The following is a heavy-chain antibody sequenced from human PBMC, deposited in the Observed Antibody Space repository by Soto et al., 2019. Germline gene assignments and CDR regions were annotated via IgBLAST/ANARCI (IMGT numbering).Heavy chain of an antibody. Sequence: GGSLRLSCAASGSIVNSNYMIWVRQAPGKGLEWVSVIYSGGGTYYTDSVQGRFIISRDNSKNMLYLQMNSLTAEDMAVYYCAREDCSGVSCYPKWFDPWGQGTLVTVSS. D-gene: IGHD2-15*01. CDR1: GSIVNSNY. J-gene: IGHJ5*02. CDR3: AREDCSGVSCYPKWFDP. V-gene: IGHV3-66*01. CDR2: IYSGGGT.